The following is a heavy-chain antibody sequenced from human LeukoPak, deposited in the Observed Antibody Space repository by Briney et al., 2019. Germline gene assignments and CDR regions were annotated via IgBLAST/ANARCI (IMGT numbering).Heavy chain of an antibody. CDR3: ASRPPDYGDLFDY. CDR2: INYSGST. D-gene: IGHD4-17*01. Sequence: SETPSLTCTVSGGSVSSTTYYWSWIRQPPGKGLEWIASINYSGSTYYNPSLKSRVTISVDTSKNHFSLRLSSVTAADTAVYYCASRPPDYGDLFDYWGQGTLVTVSS. J-gene: IGHJ4*02. CDR1: GGSVSSTTYY. V-gene: IGHV4-39*02.